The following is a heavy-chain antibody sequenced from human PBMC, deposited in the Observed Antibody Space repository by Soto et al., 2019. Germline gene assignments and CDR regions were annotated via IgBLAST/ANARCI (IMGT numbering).Heavy chain of an antibody. D-gene: IGHD2-2*01. V-gene: IGHV3-48*01. J-gene: IGHJ6*03. Sequence: GGSLRLSCAASGFTFSSYSMNWVRQAPGKGLEWVSYISSGSSTIYYADSVKGRFTISRDNAQNSLYLQMNSLRAEDTAVYYCARDGVVVPAAIYYYYYYMDVWGKGTTVTVSS. CDR3: ARDGVVVPAAIYYYYYYMDV. CDR2: ISSGSSTI. CDR1: GFTFSSYS.